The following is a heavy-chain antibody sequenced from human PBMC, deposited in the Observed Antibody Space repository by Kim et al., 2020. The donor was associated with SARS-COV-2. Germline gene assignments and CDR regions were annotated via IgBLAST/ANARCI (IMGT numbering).Heavy chain of an antibody. CDR1: GFTFSSCW. V-gene: IGHV3-7*03. J-gene: IGHJ4*02. D-gene: IGHD1-26*01. Sequence: GGSLRLSCAASGFTFSSCWMSWVRQAPGKGLEWVANINEDGSEKYYVDSVKGRFTISRDNAKKSLYLQMNSLRVQDTAVYYCARARGVGASGFDNWGPG. CDR2: INEDGSEK. CDR3: ARARGVGASGFDN.